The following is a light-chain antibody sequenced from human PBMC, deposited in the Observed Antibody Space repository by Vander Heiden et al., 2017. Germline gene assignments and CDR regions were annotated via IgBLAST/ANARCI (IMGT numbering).Light chain of an antibody. Sequence: QSALTQPASVSGSPGQSITISCTGTSSDVGRYNHVSWYQQHPGKAPELFIYDVTNRPSGISNRFSGSKSGNTASLTISGLQAEDEADYYCGSYTSSTTWVFGGGTKLTVL. CDR1: SSDVGRYNH. J-gene: IGLJ3*02. CDR2: DVT. CDR3: GSYTSSTTWV. V-gene: IGLV2-14*01.